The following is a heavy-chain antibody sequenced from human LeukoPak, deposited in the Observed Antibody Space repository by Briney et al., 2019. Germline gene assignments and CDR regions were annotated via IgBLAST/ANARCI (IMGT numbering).Heavy chain of an antibody. J-gene: IGHJ6*03. V-gene: IGHV3-30*03. CDR2: ISYDGSNK. D-gene: IGHD3-9*01. Sequence: PGGSLRLSCAASGFTLSSYSMNWVRQAPGKGLEWVAVISYDGSNKYYADSVKGRFTISRDNSKNTLYLQMNSLRAEDTAVYYCARRSILTGYYRGRRDYYYYYMDVWGKGTTVTISS. CDR1: GFTLSSYS. CDR3: ARRSILTGYYRGRRDYYYYYMDV.